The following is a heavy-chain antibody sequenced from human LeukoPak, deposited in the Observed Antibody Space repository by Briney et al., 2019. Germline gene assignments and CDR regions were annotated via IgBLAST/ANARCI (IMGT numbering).Heavy chain of an antibody. D-gene: IGHD4-11*01. CDR2: IYYSGST. J-gene: IGHJ4*02. CDR3: ARHPPTSPFDF. CDR1: GGSITTYY. Sequence: SGTLSLTCTVSGGSITTYYWSWIRQSPGKGLEWIGYIYYSGSTKYNPSLKSRVTISVDTSKNQFSLKLSSVTAADTAVYYCARHPPTSPFDFWGQGTLVTVSS. V-gene: IGHV4-59*08.